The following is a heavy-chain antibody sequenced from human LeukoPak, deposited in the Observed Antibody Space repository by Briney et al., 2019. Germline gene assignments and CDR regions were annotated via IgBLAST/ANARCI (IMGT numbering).Heavy chain of an antibody. Sequence: ASVKVSCKASGYTFTVYYMNWVRQAPGQGLEWMGRINPNTGGTNYAQNFQGSVTMTRDTSITTVYMELSRLRSDDTAVYYCARVGDGLNDGFDIWGQGTMVTVSS. V-gene: IGHV1-2*06. J-gene: IGHJ3*02. D-gene: IGHD5-24*01. CDR2: INPNTGGT. CDR1: GYTFTVYY. CDR3: ARVGDGLNDGFDI.